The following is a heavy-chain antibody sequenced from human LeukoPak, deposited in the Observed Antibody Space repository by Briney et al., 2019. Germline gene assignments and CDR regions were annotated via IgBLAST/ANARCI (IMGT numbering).Heavy chain of an antibody. Sequence: SETLSLTCTVSGGSISSYYWSWIRQPSGKGLEWIGYIYYSGSTNYNPSLKSRVTISVDTSKNQFSLKLSSVTAADTAVYYCASDTGIAAAVKWGQGTLVTVSS. CDR1: GGSISSYY. CDR3: ASDTGIAAAVK. V-gene: IGHV4-59*01. D-gene: IGHD6-13*01. J-gene: IGHJ4*02. CDR2: IYYSGST.